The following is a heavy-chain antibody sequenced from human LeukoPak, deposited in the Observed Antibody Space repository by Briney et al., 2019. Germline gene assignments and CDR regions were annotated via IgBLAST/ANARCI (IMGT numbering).Heavy chain of an antibody. Sequence: PSETLSLTCTVSGGSISSYYWSWIRQPPGKGLEWIGYIYYSGSTNYNPSLKSRVTISVDTSKNQFSLKLSSVTAADTAVYYCAARDGYNSPFDYWGQGTLVTVSS. CDR1: GGSISSYY. CDR2: IYYSGST. D-gene: IGHD5-24*01. V-gene: IGHV4-59*01. CDR3: AARDGYNSPFDY. J-gene: IGHJ4*02.